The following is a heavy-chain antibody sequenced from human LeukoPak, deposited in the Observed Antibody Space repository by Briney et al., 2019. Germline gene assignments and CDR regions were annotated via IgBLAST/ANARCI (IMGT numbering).Heavy chain of an antibody. V-gene: IGHV3-7*01. D-gene: IGHD2-2*01. CDR2: IKQDGSEK. CDR3: ARVRGDQLLFTPGIDY. Sequence: GGSLRLSCAASGFTFSSYWMSWVRQAPGKGLEWVANIKQDGSEKYYVDSVKGRFTISRDNAKNSLYLQMNSLRAEDTAVYYCARVRGDQLLFTPGIDYWGQGTLVTVSS. CDR1: GFTFSSYW. J-gene: IGHJ4*02.